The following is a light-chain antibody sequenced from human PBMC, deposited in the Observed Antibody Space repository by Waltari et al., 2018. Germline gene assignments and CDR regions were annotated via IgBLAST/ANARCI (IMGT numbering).Light chain of an antibody. CDR3: CSYAGNYKFV. CDR1: HRDVGSDDS. J-gene: IGLJ2*01. CDR2: DAV. V-gene: IGLV2-11*01. Sequence: QSVLTQPRSVSGSPGQSVTISCTGTHRDVGSDDSVSWYQQNAGKAPNLVIYDAVRRPSGVPYRFSGSKYGATASLTISGLQAEDEADYYCCSYAGNYKFVFGGGTKVTVL.